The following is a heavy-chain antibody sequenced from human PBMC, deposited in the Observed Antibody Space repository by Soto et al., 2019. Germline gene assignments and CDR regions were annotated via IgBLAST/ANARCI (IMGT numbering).Heavy chain of an antibody. V-gene: IGHV1-46*01. CDR3: ARDCGGSGSYLSHYYYYYGMDV. CDR2: INPSGGST. J-gene: IGHJ6*02. CDR1: GYTFTSYY. D-gene: IGHD3-10*01. Sequence: GASVKVSCKASGYTFTSYYMHWVRQAPGQGLEWMGIINPSGGSTSYAQKFQSRVTMTRDTSTSTVYMELSSLRSEDTAVYYCARDCGGSGSYLSHYYYYYGMDVWGQGTTVTVSS.